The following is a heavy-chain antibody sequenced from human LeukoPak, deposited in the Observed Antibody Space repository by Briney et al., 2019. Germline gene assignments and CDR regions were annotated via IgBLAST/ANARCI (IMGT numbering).Heavy chain of an antibody. V-gene: IGHV3-64*02. D-gene: IGHD6-13*01. CDR3: AKRLIAAAAPLDY. CDR2: ISSNGDST. Sequence: GGSLRLSCAASGFTFSDYVMHWVRQAPGKGLEYVSAISSNGDSTYFVDSVKGRFFISRDNAKNTLYLQMGSLRPEDMAVYYCAKRLIAAAAPLDYWGQGTLVTVSS. J-gene: IGHJ4*02. CDR1: GFTFSDYV.